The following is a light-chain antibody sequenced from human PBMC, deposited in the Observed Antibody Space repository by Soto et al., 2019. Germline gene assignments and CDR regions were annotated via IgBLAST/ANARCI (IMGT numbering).Light chain of an antibody. CDR1: QSISSW. J-gene: IGKJ1*01. V-gene: IGKV1-5*03. CDR2: KAS. CDR3: QQYNSYSRT. Sequence: DIQMTQSPSTLSASVGDRVTITCRASQSISSWLAWCQQKPGKAPKLLIYKASSLEGGVPSRFSGSGSGTEFTLTISSLQPDDFATYYCQQYNSYSRTFGQGTKVDIK.